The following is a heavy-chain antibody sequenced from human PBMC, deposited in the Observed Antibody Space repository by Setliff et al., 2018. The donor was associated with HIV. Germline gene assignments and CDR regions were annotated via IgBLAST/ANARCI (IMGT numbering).Heavy chain of an antibody. CDR3: AGSMGYFVKAD. Sequence: PGGSLRLSCAASGFIFSDYYMSWIRQAPGKGLEWVSFISSGGSTLYYADSVKGRFTISRDNAKNSLFLQMNSLRGEDTAIYYCAGSMGYFVKADWGQGILVTVSS. CDR2: ISSGGSTL. D-gene: IGHD6-13*01. J-gene: IGHJ4*02. V-gene: IGHV3-11*04. CDR1: GFIFSDYY.